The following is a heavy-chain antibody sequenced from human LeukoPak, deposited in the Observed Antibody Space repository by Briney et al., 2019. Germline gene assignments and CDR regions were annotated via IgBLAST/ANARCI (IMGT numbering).Heavy chain of an antibody. CDR2: IHYSGST. CDR3: ARVSGITMIVVVQSDGFDI. Sequence: SETLSLTCTVSGGSISSYYWSWIRQPPGKGLEWIGSIHYSGSTYYNPSLKSRVTISVDTSKNKFSLKLSSVTAADTAVYYCARVSGITMIVVVQSDGFDIWGQGTMVSVSS. D-gene: IGHD3-22*01. J-gene: IGHJ3*02. V-gene: IGHV4-59*12. CDR1: GGSISSYY.